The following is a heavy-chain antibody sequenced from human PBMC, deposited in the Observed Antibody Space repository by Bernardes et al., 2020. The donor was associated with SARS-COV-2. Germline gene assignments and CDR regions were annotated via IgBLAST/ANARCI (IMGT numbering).Heavy chain of an antibody. D-gene: IGHD1-1*01. CDR2: INGDGGTT. CDR1: GFTFSSHW. V-gene: IGHV3-74*01. CDR3: VRRSVYDNNWYSDY. Sequence: GGSLRLSCAASGFTFSSHWMHWVRQTPGKGLVWVSRINGDGGTTTYADSVKGRFTISRDNAKNTLYLEMRSLRDDDTAVYYCVRRSVYDNNWYSDYWGQGTLVTVSS. J-gene: IGHJ4*02.